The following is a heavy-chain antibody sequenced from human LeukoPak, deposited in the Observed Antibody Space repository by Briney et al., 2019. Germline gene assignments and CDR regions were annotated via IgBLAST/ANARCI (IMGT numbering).Heavy chain of an antibody. J-gene: IGHJ4*02. D-gene: IGHD5-18*01. CDR2: IYYSGGI. CDR3: ARQEGGIQQWSYYFDF. CDR1: GYSISSSNY. Sequence: SETLSLTCAVSGYSISSSNYWAWIRQPPGKGLEWIGHIYYSGGIYYNPSLKSRVTMSVDTSKNQFSLELTSVTPADTALYYCARQEGGIQQWSYYFDFWGQGTLVTVSS. V-gene: IGHV4-28*05.